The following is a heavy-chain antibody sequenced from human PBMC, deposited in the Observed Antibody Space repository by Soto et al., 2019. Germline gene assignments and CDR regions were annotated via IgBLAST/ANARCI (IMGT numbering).Heavy chain of an antibody. D-gene: IGHD6-13*01. CDR3: ARERAYSSISVMVFDP. CDR2: IIPIFGTA. J-gene: IGHJ5*02. CDR1: GGTFSSYA. Sequence: QVQLVQSGAEVKKPGSSVKVSCKASGGTFSSYAISWVRQAPGQGLEWMGGIIPIFGTANYAQKFHGRVTITADESTSTAYMELSSLISEDTAVYYCARERAYSSISVMVFDPWGQGTLVTVSS. V-gene: IGHV1-69*01.